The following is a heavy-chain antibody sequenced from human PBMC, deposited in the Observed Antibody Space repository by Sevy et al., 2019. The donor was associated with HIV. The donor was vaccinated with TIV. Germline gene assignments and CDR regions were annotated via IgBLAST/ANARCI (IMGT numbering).Heavy chain of an antibody. V-gene: IGHV3-33*01. CDR3: LTRWDLGQNYYDGSCPDAFDF. CDR2: IWYDGSNR. Sequence: GGSLRLSCAASGFTFSTYLMHWVRQAPGKGLEWVAVIWYDGSNRYYADSVKGRFTISRDNSKNTLYLQMNSLRVEDTAINYCLTRWDLGQNYYDGSCPDAFDFWGQGTMVTVSS. CDR1: GFTFSTYL. D-gene: IGHD3-22*01. J-gene: IGHJ3*01.